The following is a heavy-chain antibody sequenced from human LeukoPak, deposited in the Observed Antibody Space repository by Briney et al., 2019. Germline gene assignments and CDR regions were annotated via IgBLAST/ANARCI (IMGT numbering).Heavy chain of an antibody. Sequence: GASVKVSCKASGYTFTGYYMHWVRQAPGQGLEWMGWINPNSGGTNYAQKFQGRVTMTRDTSISTAYMELSRLRSDDTAVYYCARLYCSGGSCHPTHYYMDVWGKGTTVTISS. J-gene: IGHJ6*03. D-gene: IGHD2-15*01. CDR3: ARLYCSGGSCHPTHYYMDV. CDR2: INPNSGGT. V-gene: IGHV1-2*02. CDR1: GYTFTGYY.